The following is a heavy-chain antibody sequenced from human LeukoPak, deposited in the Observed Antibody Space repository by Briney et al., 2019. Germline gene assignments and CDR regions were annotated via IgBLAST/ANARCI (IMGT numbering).Heavy chain of an antibody. J-gene: IGHJ4*02. D-gene: IGHD3-22*01. V-gene: IGHV3-23*01. CDR1: GFTFSSYA. CDR3: AKAHIYAYYYDSSDDY. Sequence: PGGSLRLSCAASGFTFSSYAMSWVRQAPGKGLEWVSAISGSGGSTYYADSVKGRFTISRDNSKNTLYLQMNSLRAEDTAVYYCAKAHIYAYYYDSSDDYWGQGTLVTVSS. CDR2: ISGSGGST.